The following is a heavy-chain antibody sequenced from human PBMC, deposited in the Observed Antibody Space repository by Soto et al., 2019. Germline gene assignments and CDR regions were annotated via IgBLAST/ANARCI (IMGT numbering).Heavy chain of an antibody. J-gene: IGHJ4*02. Sequence: EVQLLESGGGLVRPGGSLRLSCAAPGITLSSYAVTWLRQAPGKGLEWVGGINSSDGNTTYAVAVKGRFTISRVNSKSTVSLLMSSLNYEDTAIYYCANSFFPEAPLDYRGRGALVTVSS. CDR3: ANSFFPEAPLDY. V-gene: IGHV3-23*01. CDR1: GITLSSYA. D-gene: IGHD3-3*02. CDR2: INSSDGNT.